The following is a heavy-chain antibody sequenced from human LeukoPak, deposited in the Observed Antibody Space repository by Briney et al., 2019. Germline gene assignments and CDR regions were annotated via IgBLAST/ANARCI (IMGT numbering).Heavy chain of an antibody. V-gene: IGHV1-69*13. D-gene: IGHD3-10*01. J-gene: IGHJ6*04. CDR1: GGTFSSYA. CDR3: ASTYGSVSYGDYYDYGMDV. CDR2: IIPIFGTA. Sequence: SVKVSCKASGGTFSSYAISWVRQAPGQGLEWMGGIIPIFGTANYAQKFQGRVTITADESTSTAYMELSSLRSEDTAVYYCASTYGSVSYGDYYDYGMDVWGKGTTVTVSS.